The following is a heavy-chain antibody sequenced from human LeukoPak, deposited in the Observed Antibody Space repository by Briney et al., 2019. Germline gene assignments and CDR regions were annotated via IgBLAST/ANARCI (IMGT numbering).Heavy chain of an antibody. D-gene: IGHD1-1*01. Sequence: GGALRLSCAPSGFTFSSYWMYWVRQTPEKGLVWVSCINSDGSSISYADSLKGGFTISRDKATNTLSLQIKSRRAEDTAVYYFGRVPPGGTLMLDNWGQGTLVTVSS. V-gene: IGHV3-74*01. J-gene: IGHJ4*02. CDR3: GRVPPGGTLMLDN. CDR2: INSDGSSI. CDR1: GFTFSSYW.